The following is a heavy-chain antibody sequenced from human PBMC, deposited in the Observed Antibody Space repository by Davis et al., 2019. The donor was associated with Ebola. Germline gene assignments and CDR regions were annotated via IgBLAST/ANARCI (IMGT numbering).Heavy chain of an antibody. CDR2: IIPILDIP. Sequence: SVKVSCKASGGTFSSYAISWVRQAPGQGLEWMGGIIPILDIPDYAQNFQGRVTITADKSTSTAYMELSSLRSEDTAVYYCARGDYYDTSGYYYEGAFDIWGQGTMVTVSS. CDR1: GGTFSSYA. D-gene: IGHD3-22*01. J-gene: IGHJ3*02. CDR3: ARGDYYDTSGYYYEGAFDI. V-gene: IGHV1-69*10.